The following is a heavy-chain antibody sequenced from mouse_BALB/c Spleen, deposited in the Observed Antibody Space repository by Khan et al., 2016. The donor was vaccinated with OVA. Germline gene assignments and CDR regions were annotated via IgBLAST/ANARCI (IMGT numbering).Heavy chain of an antibody. CDR3: GRPAYCAGVMGY. Sequence: QIQLVQSGPELKKPGETVKISCKASGYTFTNYGMNWVKQAPGRGLKWMGWINTYTGEPTYADDFKGRFVFSLETSASTAYLQINNLKNEDTATYFCGRPAYCAGVMGYWGQGTSVTVSS. D-gene: IGHD2-10*01. CDR2: INTYTGEP. V-gene: IGHV9-3-1*01. CDR1: GYTFTNYG. J-gene: IGHJ4*01.